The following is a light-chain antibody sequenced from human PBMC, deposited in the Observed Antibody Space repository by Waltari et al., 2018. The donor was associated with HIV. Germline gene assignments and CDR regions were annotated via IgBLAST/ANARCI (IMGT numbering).Light chain of an antibody. CDR3: CSYAGSRSWV. V-gene: IGLV2-23*02. J-gene: IGLJ3*02. CDR1: SSDIGAYNY. Sequence: QSALTQPASVSGSPGQSITISCTGTSSDIGAYNYVSWSQQYPGKAPRLLIHAVNKWPSGVSKRFSGSKSANPASLTISGLQAEDEADYWCCSYAGSRSWVFGGGTKVTVL. CDR2: AVN.